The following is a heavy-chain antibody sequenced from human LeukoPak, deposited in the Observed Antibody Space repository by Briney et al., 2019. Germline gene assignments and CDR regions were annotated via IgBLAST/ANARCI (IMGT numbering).Heavy chain of an antibody. CDR1: GYTFTSYD. J-gene: IGHJ5*02. Sequence: ASVKVSCKASGYTFTSYDINWVRQATGQGLEWMGWMNPNSGNTGYAQKFQGRVTMTRNTSISTAYMELSSLRSEDTAVYYYARRCHYYDSSGYCDFDPWGQGTLVTVSS. CDR3: ARRCHYYDSSGYCDFDP. D-gene: IGHD3-22*01. V-gene: IGHV1-8*01. CDR2: MNPNSGNT.